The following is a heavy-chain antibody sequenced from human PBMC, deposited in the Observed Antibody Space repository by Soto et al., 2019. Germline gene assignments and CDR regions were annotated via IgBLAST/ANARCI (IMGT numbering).Heavy chain of an antibody. CDR1: GYSISSGYY. V-gene: IGHV4-38-2*02. Sequence: SETLSLTCTVSGYSISSGYYWGWIRQPPGKGLEWIGSIYHSGNTYYNPSLKSRVTISVDTPNNQVSLKLSSVTAADTAVYYCARSTTDILTGYYFDYWGQGTLVTVSS. D-gene: IGHD3-9*01. CDR3: ARSTTDILTGYYFDY. J-gene: IGHJ4*02. CDR2: IYHSGNT.